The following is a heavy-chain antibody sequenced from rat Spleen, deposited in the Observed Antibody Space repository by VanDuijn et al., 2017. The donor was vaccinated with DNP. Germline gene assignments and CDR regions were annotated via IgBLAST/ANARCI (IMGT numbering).Heavy chain of an antibody. J-gene: IGHJ2*01. V-gene: IGHV4-2*01. CDR1: GFNINDYW. D-gene: IGHD1-11*01. CDR3: AKGPNYGGWSDYFDY. Sequence: EVKLVESGGGLVQPGRSLKLSCAASGFNINDYWMGWVRQAPGKGLEWIGEINKDSSTIIYSPSLKDKFTISRDNAQNTLYLQMNKLGSEDTATYYCAKGPNYGGWSDYFDYWGQGVMVTVSS. CDR2: INKDSSTI.